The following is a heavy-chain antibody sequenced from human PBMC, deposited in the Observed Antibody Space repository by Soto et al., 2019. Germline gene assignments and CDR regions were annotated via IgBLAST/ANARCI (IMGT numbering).Heavy chain of an antibody. D-gene: IGHD3-22*01. CDR3: ARLLYDSAGYYYFDY. V-gene: IGHV4-34*01. CDR2: IYYSGSM. CDR1: GGSFSGYY. J-gene: IGHJ4*02. Sequence: PSETLSLTCAVYGGSFSGYYWSWIRQPPGKGLEWIASIYYSGSMYYNPSLKSRVTMSVDTSENQFSLKLSSVTAADTAIYYCARLLYDSAGYYYFDYWGQGTPVTVSS.